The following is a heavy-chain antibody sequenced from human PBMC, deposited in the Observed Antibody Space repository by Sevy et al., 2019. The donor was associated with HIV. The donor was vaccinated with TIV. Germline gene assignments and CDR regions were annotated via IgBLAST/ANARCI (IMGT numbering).Heavy chain of an antibody. CDR2: ISSSSSYI. D-gene: IGHD6-13*01. Sequence: GGSLRLSCAASGFTFSSYSMNWVRQAPGKGLEWVSSISSSSSYIYYADSVKGRFTISRDNAKNSLYLQMNSLRAEDTAVYYCARQGPTIAAAWKVFDYWGQGTLVTVSS. J-gene: IGHJ4*02. CDR1: GFTFSSYS. CDR3: ARQGPTIAAAWKVFDY. V-gene: IGHV3-21*01.